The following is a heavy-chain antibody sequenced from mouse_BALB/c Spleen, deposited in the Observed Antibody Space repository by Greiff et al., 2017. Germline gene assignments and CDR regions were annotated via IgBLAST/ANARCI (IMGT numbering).Heavy chain of an antibody. D-gene: IGHD1-1*01. CDR2: ISSGGSYT. CDR1: GFTFSSYT. J-gene: IGHJ2*01. CDR3: TREPSITTGFDY. Sequence: EVKLMESGGGLVKPGGSLKLSCAASGFTFSSYTMSWVRQTPEKRLEWVATISSGGSYTYYPDSVKGRFTISRDNAKNTLYLQMSSLKSEDTAMYYCTREPSITTGFDYWGQGTTLTVSS. V-gene: IGHV5-6-4*01.